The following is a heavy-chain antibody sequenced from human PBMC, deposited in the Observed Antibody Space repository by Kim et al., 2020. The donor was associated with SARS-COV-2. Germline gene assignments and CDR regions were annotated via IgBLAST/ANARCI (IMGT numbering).Heavy chain of an antibody. J-gene: IGHJ4*02. CDR2: ISGSGGST. V-gene: IGHV3-23*01. CDR3: AKAPTYYDILTGYSTFDY. Sequence: GGSLRLSCAASGFTFSSYAMSWVRQAPGNGLEWVSAISGSGGSTYYADSVKGRFTISRDNSKNTLYLQMNSLRAEDTAVYYCAKAPTYYDILTGYSTFDYWGQGTLVTVSS. D-gene: IGHD3-9*01. CDR1: GFTFSSYA.